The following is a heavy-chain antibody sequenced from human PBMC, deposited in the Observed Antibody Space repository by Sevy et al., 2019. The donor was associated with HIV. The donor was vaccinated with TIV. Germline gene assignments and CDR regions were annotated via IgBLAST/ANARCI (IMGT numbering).Heavy chain of an antibody. D-gene: IGHD3-3*01. CDR2: ISRSGTTT. CDR3: ERDYDFWSGYTALSYSSVSYYYGMDV. J-gene: IGHJ6*02. Sequence: GESLKISCAASGLNFSKYSFNWVRQAPEKGLEWISHISRSGTTTYYAESVKGRFTVSRDNVKNSLYLQMGSLRDEDTAVYYCERDYDFWSGYTALSYSSVSYYYGMDVWGQGTTVTVSS. V-gene: IGHV3-48*02. CDR1: GLNFSKYS.